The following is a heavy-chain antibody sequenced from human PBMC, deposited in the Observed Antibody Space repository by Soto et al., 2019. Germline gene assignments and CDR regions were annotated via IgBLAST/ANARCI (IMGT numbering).Heavy chain of an antibody. V-gene: IGHV3-72*01. CDR3: ARFSGSSSRSSDY. J-gene: IGHJ4*02. CDR2: TSNKDNSYYT. D-gene: IGHD1-26*01. CDR1: GFTFSNYY. Sequence: EVQLVESGGGSVQPGGSLRLSCGGSGFTFSNYYMDWVRQAPGKGLERVGRTSNKDNSYYTEYSASVKGRFTTSRDESKNTLYPQMTSLTTEAPSVYYCARFSGSSSRSSDYRGPGTLVTVSS.